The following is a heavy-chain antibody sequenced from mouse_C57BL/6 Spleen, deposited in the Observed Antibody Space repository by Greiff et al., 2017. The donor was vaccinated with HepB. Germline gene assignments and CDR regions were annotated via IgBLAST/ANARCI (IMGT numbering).Heavy chain of an antibody. V-gene: IGHV6-3*01. D-gene: IGHD2-3*01. CDR1: GFTFSNYW. CDR3: TDYDGYVYWYFDV. CDR2: IRLKADNYAT. Sequence: DVQLVEPGGGLVQPGGSMKLSCVASGFTFSNYWMNWVRQSPEKGLEWVAQIRLKADNYATHYAESVKGRFTISRDDSKSSVYLQMNNLRAEDTGIYYCTDYDGYVYWYFDVWGTGTTVTVSS. J-gene: IGHJ1*03.